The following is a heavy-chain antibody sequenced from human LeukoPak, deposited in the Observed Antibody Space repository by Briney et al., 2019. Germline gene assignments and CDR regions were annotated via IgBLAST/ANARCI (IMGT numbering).Heavy chain of an antibody. CDR2: ISAYNGNT. CDR1: GYTFTSYG. J-gene: IGHJ4*02. V-gene: IGHV1-18*01. Sequence: ASVKVSCKASGYTFTSYGISWVPQAPGQGLEWMGWISAYNGNTNYAQKLQGRVTMTTDTSTSTAYMELRSLRSDDTAVYYCARNYYGSGNDEFDYWGQGTLVTVSS. D-gene: IGHD3-10*01. CDR3: ARNYYGSGNDEFDY.